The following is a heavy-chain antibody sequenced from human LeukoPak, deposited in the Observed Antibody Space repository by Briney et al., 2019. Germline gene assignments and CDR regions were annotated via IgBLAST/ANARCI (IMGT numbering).Heavy chain of an antibody. Sequence: ASVKVSCKASGYTFTSYYMHWVRQAPGQGLEWMGIISPSTGGASYPQKFQGRVTMTRDTSTSTVYMELSSLGSEDTAVYYCARAKDDYGSSSHLDFWGQGTLVTVSS. V-gene: IGHV1-46*01. CDR2: ISPSTGGA. CDR1: GYTFTSYY. CDR3: ARAKDDYGSSSHLDF. D-gene: IGHD6-6*01. J-gene: IGHJ4*02.